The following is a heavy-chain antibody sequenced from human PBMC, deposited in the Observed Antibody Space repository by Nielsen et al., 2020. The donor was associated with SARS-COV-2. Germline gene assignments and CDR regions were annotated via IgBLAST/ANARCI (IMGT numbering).Heavy chain of an antibody. CDR2: IGRSSYTI. CDR1: GFTFDDYA. CDR3: ARTYGGSDHFDY. J-gene: IGHJ4*02. V-gene: IGHV3-48*01. D-gene: IGHD1-26*01. Sequence: GESLKISCAASGFTFDDYAMHWVRQAPGKGPEWVAYIGRSSYTIYYADSVKGRFTISRDNAKNSLYLQMNSLRGEDTAVYYCARTYGGSDHFDYWGQGTLVTVSS.